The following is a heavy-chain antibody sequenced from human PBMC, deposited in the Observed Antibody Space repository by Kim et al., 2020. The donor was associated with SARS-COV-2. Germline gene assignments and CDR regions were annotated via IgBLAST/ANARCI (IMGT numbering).Heavy chain of an antibody. CDR2: IIPIFGTA. J-gene: IGHJ6*02. V-gene: IGHV1-69*13. CDR1: GGTFSSYA. Sequence: SVKVSCKASGGTFSSYAISWVRQAPGQGLEWMGGIIPIFGTANYAQKFQGRVTITADESTSTAYMELSSLRSEDTAVYYCAVRRGMATIQYYYYGMDVWGQGTTVTVSS. CDR3: AVRRGMATIQYYYYGMDV. D-gene: IGHD5-12*01.